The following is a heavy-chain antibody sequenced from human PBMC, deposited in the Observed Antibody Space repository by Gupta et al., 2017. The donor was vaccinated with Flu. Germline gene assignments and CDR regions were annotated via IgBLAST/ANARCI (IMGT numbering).Heavy chain of an antibody. Sequence: VQSGAEVKKPGASVKVSCKASGYTFTSYDINWVRQATGQGLEWMGWMNPNSGNTGYALKFQGRVTMTRNTSISTAYMELSSLRSEDTAVYYCAIYDSSGYGVNFDYWGQGTLVTVSS. CDR1: GYTFTSYD. J-gene: IGHJ4*02. D-gene: IGHD3-22*01. V-gene: IGHV1-8*01. CDR3: AIYDSSGYGVNFDY. CDR2: MNPNSGNT.